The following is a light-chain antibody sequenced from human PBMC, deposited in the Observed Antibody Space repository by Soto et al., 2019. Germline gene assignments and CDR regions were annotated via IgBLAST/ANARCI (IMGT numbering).Light chain of an antibody. Sequence: EIVMTQSPVTLSVSPGDRATLSCTASQSVNSNLAGYQQKPGQTPKLLIYVASTTATGIPARFSGSGSGTEFTLTIRSLQSEDFAVYYCQQYNFWPITFGGGTKVEF. CDR3: QQYNFWPIT. V-gene: IGKV3-15*01. CDR1: QSVNSN. J-gene: IGKJ4*01. CDR2: VAS.